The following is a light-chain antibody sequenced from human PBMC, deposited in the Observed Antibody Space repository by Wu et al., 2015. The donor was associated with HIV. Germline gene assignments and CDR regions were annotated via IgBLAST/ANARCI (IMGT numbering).Light chain of an antibody. CDR1: QNIYNN. CDR2: DAS. J-gene: IGKJ1*01. CDR3: QQYNNWPPWT. V-gene: IGKV3-15*01. Sequence: EIVMTQSPATLSVSLGEGATLSCRASQNIYNNLAWYQQKRGQAPRLLIYDASIRATGVPARFSGSGSGTEFTLTISSLQSEDFAVYYCQQYNNWPPWTFGQGTKVEIK.